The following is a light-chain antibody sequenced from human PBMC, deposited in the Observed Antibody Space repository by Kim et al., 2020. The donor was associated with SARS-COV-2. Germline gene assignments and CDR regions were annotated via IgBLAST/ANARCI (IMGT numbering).Light chain of an antibody. J-gene: IGKJ1*01. CDR1: QDISRY. V-gene: IGKV1-39*01. CDR2: TAS. Sequence: ASVGDRVTITCRASQDISRYLNWYQKKPGKAAKLLIYTASSLQSGVPSRVTGSGDETDITLTITSLQPEEFANYYCKQNSSGHRTFGQGTKVDIK. CDR3: KQNSSGHRT.